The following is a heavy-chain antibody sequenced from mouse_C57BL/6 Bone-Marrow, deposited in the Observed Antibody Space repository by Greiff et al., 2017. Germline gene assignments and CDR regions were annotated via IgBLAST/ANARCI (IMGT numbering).Heavy chain of an antibody. Sequence: QVQLQQPGTELVKPGASVKLSCKASGYTFTSYWMPWVKQRPGQGLEWIGNINPSNGGTNYNEKFKSKATLTVDQSSSTAYMQLSSLTSEDSAVYYCARSRQLRQGAWFAYWGQGTLVTVSA. CDR2: INPSNGGT. CDR1: GYTFTSYW. J-gene: IGHJ3*01. D-gene: IGHD3-2*02. V-gene: IGHV1-53*01. CDR3: ARSRQLRQGAWFAY.